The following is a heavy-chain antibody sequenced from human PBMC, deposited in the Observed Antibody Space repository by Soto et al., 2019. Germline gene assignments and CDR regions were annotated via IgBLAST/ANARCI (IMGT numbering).Heavy chain of an antibody. CDR1: GYTFTGYY. D-gene: IGHD6-6*01. V-gene: IGHV1-2*04. Sequence: ASVKVSCKASGYTFTGYYMHWVRQAPGQGLEWMGWINPNSGGTNYAQKFQGWVTMTSDTSISTAYMELSRLRSDDTAVYYCASSSRYYYYGMDVWGQGTTVTVSS. CDR3: ASSSRYYYYGMDV. CDR2: INPNSGGT. J-gene: IGHJ6*02.